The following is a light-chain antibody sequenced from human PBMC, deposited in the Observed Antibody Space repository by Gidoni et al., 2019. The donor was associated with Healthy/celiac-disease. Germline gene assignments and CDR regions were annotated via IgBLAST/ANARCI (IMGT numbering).Light chain of an antibody. J-gene: IGLJ3*02. V-gene: IGLV2-23*01. CDR2: EGS. CDR3: CSYAGSSYWV. Sequence: QSALTQPASASGSPVQSITIYCTGTSSDLGSYNLVSWYQQHPGKAPKLVIYEGSKRPSGVSNRFYGAKSGNTASLTISGLQAEDEADYYCCSYAGSSYWVFGGGTKLTVL. CDR1: SSDLGSYNL.